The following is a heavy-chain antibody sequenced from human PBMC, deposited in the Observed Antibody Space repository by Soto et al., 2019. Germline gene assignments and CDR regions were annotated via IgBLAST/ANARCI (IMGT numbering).Heavy chain of an antibody. CDR2: IFYNGGT. CDR3: ARGGDNSPWYYSV. Sequence: QVQLQESGPGLVKPSETLSLTCTVSGGSINSHYWTWIRKPPGKGLEWIGYIFYNGGTNYNPSLESRVTISLDTSKNQLSLQLRSVTAADTAVYYCARGGDNSPWYYSVWGQGTVVAVSS. V-gene: IGHV4-59*11. J-gene: IGHJ4*02. D-gene: IGHD3-10*02. CDR1: GGSINSHY.